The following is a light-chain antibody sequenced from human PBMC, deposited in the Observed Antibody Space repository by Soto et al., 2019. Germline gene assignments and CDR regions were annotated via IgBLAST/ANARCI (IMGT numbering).Light chain of an antibody. V-gene: IGKV3-11*01. CDR2: DAS. J-gene: IGKJ2*01. CDR3: QQRSNWPAYT. CDR1: QSVSSY. Sequence: EIVLTQSPATLSLSPGERATLSCRASQSVSSYLAWYQQKPGQAPRLLIYDASNMATGIPARFSGSGSGTDFTLTISSLEPEDFRVYYCQQRSNWPAYTFGQGTKLEIK.